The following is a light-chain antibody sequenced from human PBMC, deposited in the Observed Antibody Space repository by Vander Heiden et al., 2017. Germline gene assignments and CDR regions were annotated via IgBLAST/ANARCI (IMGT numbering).Light chain of an antibody. CDR2: DAS. CDR3: QQHSNWPPIT. V-gene: IGKV3-11*01. CDR1: QSVSSY. Sequence: EIVLTQSPATLSLSPGERATLSCRASQSVSSYLAWYQQKPGQAPRLLIYDASNRDTGIPARFSGSGYGKDFTLTISSREPEDFAVYYCQQHSNWPPITFGRGTKVDIK. J-gene: IGKJ4*01.